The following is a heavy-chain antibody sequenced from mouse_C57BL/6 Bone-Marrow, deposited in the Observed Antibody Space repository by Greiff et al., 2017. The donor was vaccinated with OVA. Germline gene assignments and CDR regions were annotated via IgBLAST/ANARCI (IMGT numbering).Heavy chain of an antibody. CDR2: LRSKSNNYAT. CDR3: VRHRIYDGPGGFAY. CDR1: GFSFNTYA. D-gene: IGHD2-3*01. J-gene: IGHJ3*01. Sequence: EVMLVESGGGLVQPKGSLKLSCAASGFSFNTYAMNWVRQAPGKGLEWVARLRSKSNNYATYYADSVKDRFTISRDDSESMLYLQMNNLKTEDTAMYYCVRHRIYDGPGGFAYWGQGTLVTVSA. V-gene: IGHV10-1*01.